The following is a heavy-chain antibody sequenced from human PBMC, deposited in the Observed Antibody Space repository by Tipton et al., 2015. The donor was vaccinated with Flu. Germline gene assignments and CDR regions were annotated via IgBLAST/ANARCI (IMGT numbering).Heavy chain of an antibody. CDR1: GDSIRSSNYY. J-gene: IGHJ5*01. CDR3: ARRTFSNYVSEPKNWFDF. Sequence: GLVKPSETLSLTCGVSGDSIRSSNYYWGWIRRPPGKGLEWLGNICPGSHYYNPSLRSRVTMAVARSNVQFSLRLTSVTAADTAVYFCARRTFSNYVSEPKNWFDFWGQGTLVTVSS. V-gene: IGHV4-61*05. CDR2: ICPGSH. D-gene: IGHD4-11*01.